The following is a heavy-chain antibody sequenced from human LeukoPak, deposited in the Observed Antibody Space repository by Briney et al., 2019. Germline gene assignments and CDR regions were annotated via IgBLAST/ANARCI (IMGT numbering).Heavy chain of an antibody. J-gene: IGHJ2*01. Sequence: GASVKVSCKASGYTFTSYYMHWVRQAPGQGLEWMGIINPSGGSTSYAQKFQGRVTMTEDTSTDTAYMELSSLRSEDTAVYYCATETLYYYDSRAYPPNWYFDLWGRGTLVTVSS. CDR1: GYTFTSYY. CDR3: ATETLYYYDSRAYPPNWYFDL. D-gene: IGHD3-22*01. V-gene: IGHV1-46*01. CDR2: INPSGGST.